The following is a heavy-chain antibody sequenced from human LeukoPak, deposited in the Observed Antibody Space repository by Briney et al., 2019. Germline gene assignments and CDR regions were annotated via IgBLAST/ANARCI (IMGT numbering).Heavy chain of an antibody. V-gene: IGHV1-69*04. J-gene: IGHJ5*02. Sequence: SVKVSCKASGGTFSSYTISWVRQAPGQGLEWMGRIIPILGIANYAQKFQGGVTITADKSTSTAYMELSSLRSEDTAVYYCARDKTTEKNWFDPWGQGTLVTVSS. CDR3: ARDKTTEKNWFDP. CDR1: GGTFSSYT. D-gene: IGHD4-17*01. CDR2: IIPILGIA.